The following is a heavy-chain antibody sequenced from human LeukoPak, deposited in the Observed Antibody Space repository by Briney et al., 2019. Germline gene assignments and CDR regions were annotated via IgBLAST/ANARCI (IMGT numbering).Heavy chain of an antibody. CDR2: INHSGSA. V-gene: IGHV4-34*01. CDR1: GGSFSGYY. CDR3: ARENTAMICFDY. J-gene: IGHJ4*02. D-gene: IGHD5-18*01. Sequence: SETLSLTCAVYGGSFSGYYWSWIRQPPGKGLEWIGEINHSGSANYNPSLKSRVTISIDTSKNQFSLKLNSVTAADTAVYYCARENTAMICFDYWGQGTLVTVSS.